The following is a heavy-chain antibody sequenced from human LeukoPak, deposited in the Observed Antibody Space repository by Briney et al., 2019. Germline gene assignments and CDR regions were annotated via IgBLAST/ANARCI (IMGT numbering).Heavy chain of an antibody. V-gene: IGHV3-30*02. CDR2: IRYDGSNK. CDR3: ATAPGAPPDDYSGSYYAT. D-gene: IGHD1-26*01. J-gene: IGHJ5*02. Sequence: PGGSLRLSCAASGFTFSSYGMHWVRQAPGKGLEWVAFIRYDGSNKYYADSVKGRFTISRDNSKNTLYLQMNSLRAEDTAVYYCATAPGAPPDDYSGSYYATWGQGTLVTVSS. CDR1: GFTFSSYG.